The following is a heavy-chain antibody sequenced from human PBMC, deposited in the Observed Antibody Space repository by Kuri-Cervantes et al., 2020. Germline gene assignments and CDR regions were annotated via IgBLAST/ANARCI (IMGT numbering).Heavy chain of an antibody. J-gene: IGHJ4*02. D-gene: IGHD2-15*01. CDR3: ARDKAGPLELLGPLDY. V-gene: IGHV1-2*02. CDR1: GYTFTGYY. Sequence: ASVKVSCKASGYTFTGYYMHWVRQAPGQGLEWMGWINPNSGGTNYAQKFQGRVTMTTDTSTSTAYMELRSLRSDDTAVYYCARDKAGPLELLGPLDYWGQGTLVTVSS. CDR2: INPNSGGT.